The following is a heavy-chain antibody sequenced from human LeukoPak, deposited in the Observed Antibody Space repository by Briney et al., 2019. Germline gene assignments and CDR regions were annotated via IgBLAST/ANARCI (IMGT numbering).Heavy chain of an antibody. D-gene: IGHD3-9*01. CDR3: AKGNFTIWDY. Sequence: GGTLRLSCAASGFTFSSYGMSWVRQAPGKGLEWVSAISGSGGSTYYADSVKGRFTISRDNSKNTVYLQMNSLRAEDTAVYYCAKGNFTIWDYWGQGTLVTVSS. V-gene: IGHV3-23*01. J-gene: IGHJ4*02. CDR1: GFTFSSYG. CDR2: ISGSGGST.